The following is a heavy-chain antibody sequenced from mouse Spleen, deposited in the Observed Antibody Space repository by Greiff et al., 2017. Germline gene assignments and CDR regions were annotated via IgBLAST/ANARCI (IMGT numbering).Heavy chain of an antibody. J-gene: IGHJ2*01. CDR2: ISYDGSN. V-gene: IGHV3-6*01. D-gene: IGHD4-1*01. CDR1: GYSITSGYY. CDR3: ARDWDYFDY. Sequence: EVKLEESGPGLVKPSQSLSLTCSVTGYSITSGYYWNWIRQFPGNKLEWMGYISYDGSNNYNPSLKNRISITRDTSKNQFFLKLNSVTTGDTATYYCARDWDYFDYWGQGTTLTVSS.